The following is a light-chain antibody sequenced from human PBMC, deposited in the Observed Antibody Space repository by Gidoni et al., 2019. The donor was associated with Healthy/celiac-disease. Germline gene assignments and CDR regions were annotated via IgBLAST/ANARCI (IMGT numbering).Light chain of an antibody. CDR2: AAS. CDR3: QQSYSTPPA. CDR1: QSISSY. J-gene: IGKJ3*01. Sequence: DIQMTQSPSSLSASVGDRVTITCRASQSISSYLNWYQQKPGKAPKLLIYAASSLQSGVPSRFSGSVSGTDFTLTISSLQPEDFATYYCQQSYSTPPAFXPXTKVDIK. V-gene: IGKV1-39*01.